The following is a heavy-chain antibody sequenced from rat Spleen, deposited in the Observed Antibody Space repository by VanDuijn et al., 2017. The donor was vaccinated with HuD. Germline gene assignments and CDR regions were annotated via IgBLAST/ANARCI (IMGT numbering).Heavy chain of an antibody. CDR3: TRDKDYYSSPYVMDA. Sequence: EVQLVESGGGLVQPGRSLRLSCVAAGFTFNNYWMTWIRQAPGKGLEWVASINNTGGSTYYPDSVKGRFTISRNNAKSTLYLQMNSLRSEDTATYYCTRDKDYYSSPYVMDAWGQGASVTVSS. J-gene: IGHJ4*01. CDR1: GFTFNNYW. CDR2: INNTGGST. D-gene: IGHD1-2*01. V-gene: IGHV5-31*01.